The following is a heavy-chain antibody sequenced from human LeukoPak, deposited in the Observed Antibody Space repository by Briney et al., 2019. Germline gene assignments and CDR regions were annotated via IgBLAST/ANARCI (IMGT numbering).Heavy chain of an antibody. V-gene: IGHV4-30-2*01. Sequence: SQTLSLTCTVSGGSISSGGYYWSWIRQPPGKGLEWIGYIYHSGSTYYNPSLKSRVTISVDRSKNQFSLKLSSVTAADTAVYYCARGYCTNGVCRRLFDPWGQGTLVTVSS. J-gene: IGHJ5*02. CDR1: GGSISSGGYY. CDR3: ARGYCTNGVCRRLFDP. D-gene: IGHD2-8*01. CDR2: IYHSGST.